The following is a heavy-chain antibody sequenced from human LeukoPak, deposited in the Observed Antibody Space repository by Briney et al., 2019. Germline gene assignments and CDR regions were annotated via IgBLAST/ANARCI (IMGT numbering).Heavy chain of an antibody. CDR2: INHSGST. J-gene: IGHJ4*02. D-gene: IGHD3-9*01. Sequence: SETLSLTCAVYGGSFSGYYWSWIRQPPGKGLEWIGEINHSGSTNYNPSLKSRVTISVDTSKNQFSLKLSSVTAADTAVYYCVRRLGGGYDILTGPGKTGFDYWGQGTLVTVSS. CDR3: VRRLGGGYDILTGPGKTGFDY. V-gene: IGHV4-34*01. CDR1: GGSFSGYY.